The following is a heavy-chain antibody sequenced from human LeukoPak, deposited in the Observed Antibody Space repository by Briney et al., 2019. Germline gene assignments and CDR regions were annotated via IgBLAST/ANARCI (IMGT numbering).Heavy chain of an antibody. V-gene: IGHV4-61*02. D-gene: IGHD6-19*01. J-gene: IGHJ5*02. Sequence: SETLSLTCTVSGGSISSGSYYWRWIRQPAGKGLEWIGRIYTSGSTHYNPSLKSRGTISVDTSKNQFSLNLNSVTAADTAVYYCARAVGSSESNWFDPWGQGTLATVS. CDR2: IYTSGST. CDR1: GGSISSGSYY. CDR3: ARAVGSSESNWFDP.